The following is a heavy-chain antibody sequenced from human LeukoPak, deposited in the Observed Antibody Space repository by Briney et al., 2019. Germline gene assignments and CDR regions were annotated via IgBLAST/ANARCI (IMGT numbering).Heavy chain of an antibody. J-gene: IGHJ5*02. D-gene: IGHD3-10*01. V-gene: IGHV3-33*01. CDR1: GFTFSSYG. CDR3: ARRNRGGWFDA. Sequence: PGRSLRLSCAASGFTFSSYGMHWVRQAPGKGLEWVAVIWYDGSNKYYADSVKGRFTISRDNSKNTLYLQMNSLRAEDTAVFYCARRNRGGWFDAWGQGTLVTVSS. CDR2: IWYDGSNK.